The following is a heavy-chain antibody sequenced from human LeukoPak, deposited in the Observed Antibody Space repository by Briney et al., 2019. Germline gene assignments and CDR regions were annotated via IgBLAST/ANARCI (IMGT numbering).Heavy chain of an antibody. D-gene: IGHD6-13*01. CDR3: ARSLPYGTTWYGRSDF. CDR1: GFPFNAYW. V-gene: IGHV3-7*03. CDR2: IRQDGDTR. J-gene: IGHJ4*02. Sequence: GGSLRLSCAASGFPFNAYWMTWVRQAPGKGLEWVANIRQDGDTRYYVDSVKGRFTISRDNAMNSLYLQMNSLRAEDTAIYYCARSLPYGTTWYGRSDFWGQGTLVTVSS.